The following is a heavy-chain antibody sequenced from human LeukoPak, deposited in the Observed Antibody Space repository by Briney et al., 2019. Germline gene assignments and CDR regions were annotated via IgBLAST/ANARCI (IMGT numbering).Heavy chain of an antibody. V-gene: IGHV4-59*11. J-gene: IGHJ4*02. Sequence: SETLSLTCTVSGGSISSHYWSWIRQPPGKGLEWIGYIYYSGSTNYNPSLKSRVTISGDTSKNQLSLKLNSVTAADTAVYYCASEGVAGYYFDYWGQGTLVTVSS. CDR2: IYYSGST. CDR3: ASEGVAGYYFDY. CDR1: GGSISSHY. D-gene: IGHD6-19*01.